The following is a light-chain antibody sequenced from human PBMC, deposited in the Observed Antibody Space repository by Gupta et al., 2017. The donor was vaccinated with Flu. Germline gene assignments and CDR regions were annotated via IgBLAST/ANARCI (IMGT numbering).Light chain of an antibody. V-gene: IGKV1-9*01. J-gene: IGKJ5*01. CDR2: TAS. Sequence: DIQLTQSPSFLSASVGDRVTITCRASQGIASYLAWYQQRPGKAPKLLIHTASTLQSGVPSRFSGSGSGTEFTLTISSLQPEDFATYYCQQRNSYPITFGQGTXLEIK. CDR1: QGIASY. CDR3: QQRNSYPIT.